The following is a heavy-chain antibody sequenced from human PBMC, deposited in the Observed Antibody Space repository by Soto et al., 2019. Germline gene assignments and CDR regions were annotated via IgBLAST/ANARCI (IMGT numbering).Heavy chain of an antibody. CDR3: ARMASFGSLNWFDP. CDR2: MNPGSGDT. D-gene: IGHD3-10*01. Sequence: ASVKVSCKGSGYTFTNNDVSWVRQATGQGLEWMGWMNPGSGDTGYAQKFQGRVTMTRDISTATAYMELSSLTSEDTAIYYCARMASFGSLNWFDPWGQGTLVTVSS. J-gene: IGHJ5*02. CDR1: GYTFTNND. V-gene: IGHV1-8*01.